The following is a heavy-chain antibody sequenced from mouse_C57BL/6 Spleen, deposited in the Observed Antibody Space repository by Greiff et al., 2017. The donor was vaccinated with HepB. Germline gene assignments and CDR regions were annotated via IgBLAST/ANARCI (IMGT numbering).Heavy chain of an antibody. CDR3: AREEYYGFAY. CDR1: GYTFTDYN. CDR2: INPNNGGT. J-gene: IGHJ3*01. V-gene: IGHV1-18*01. D-gene: IGHD1-1*01. Sequence: EVQLQQSGPELVKPGASVKIPCKASGYTFTDYNMDWVQQSHGKSLEWIGAINPNNGGTIYNQKFKRTATLTVDKSSSTAYLEIRSLTSEDTAVYYCAREEYYGFAYWGQETLDTVHA.